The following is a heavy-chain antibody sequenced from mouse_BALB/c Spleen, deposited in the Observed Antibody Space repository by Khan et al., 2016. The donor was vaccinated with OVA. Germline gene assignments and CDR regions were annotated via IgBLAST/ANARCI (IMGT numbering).Heavy chain of an antibody. V-gene: IGHV1-7*01. J-gene: IGHJ2*01. D-gene: IGHD1-1*01. CDR3: ARRGLRWDFDY. CDR1: GYPFINYW. Sequence: QVQLQQYGAELAKPGASVKMSCKASGYPFINYWILWVKQRPGQGLEWIGYINPSTGYTEYNQNFKDKATLTADKSSSTAYMQLSRLTSEDSAVYYCARRGLRWDFDYWGQGTTLTVSS. CDR2: INPSTGYT.